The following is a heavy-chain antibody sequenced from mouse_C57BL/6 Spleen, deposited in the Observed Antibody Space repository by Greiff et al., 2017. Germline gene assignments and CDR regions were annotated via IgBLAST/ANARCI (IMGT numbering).Heavy chain of an antibody. CDR1: GYAFSSYW. D-gene: IGHD2-1*01. CDR3: ARGDLLRTMDY. J-gene: IGHJ4*01. CDR2: IYPGDGDT. V-gene: IGHV1-80*01. Sequence: QVQLQQSGAELVKPGASVKISCKASGYAFSSYWMNWVKQRPGKGLEWIGQIYPGDGDTNYNGKFKGKATLTADKSSSTTYMQLSSLTSEDSAVYFCARGDLLRTMDYWGQGTSVTVSS.